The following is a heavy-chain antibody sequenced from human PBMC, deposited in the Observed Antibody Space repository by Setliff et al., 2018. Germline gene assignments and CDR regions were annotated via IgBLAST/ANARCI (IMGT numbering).Heavy chain of an antibody. V-gene: IGHV3-23*01. J-gene: IGHJ3*02. CDR2: ISGSGSST. Sequence: GGSLRLSCAASGFSFSYYAMSWARQAPGKGLEWVSLISGSGSSTYYADSVKGRFTISRDDSKNTLYLQMNGLRADDTGVYYCVRDDADNYDAFDNWGQGTLVTVSS. CDR3: VRDDADNYDAFDN. D-gene: IGHD3-22*01. CDR1: GFSFSYYA.